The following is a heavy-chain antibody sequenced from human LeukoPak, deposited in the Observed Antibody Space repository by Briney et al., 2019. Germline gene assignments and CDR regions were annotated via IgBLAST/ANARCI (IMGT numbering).Heavy chain of an antibody. Sequence: SETLSLTCTVSGGSLSSYYWSWIRQPPGKGLEWIGYIYTSGSTNYNPSLKSRVTMSVDTSKNQFSLKLSSVTAADTAVYYCARDLRRAGSNYYFDYWGQGTLVTVSS. D-gene: IGHD2/OR15-2a*01. CDR3: ARDLRRAGSNYYFDY. CDR1: GGSLSSYY. CDR2: IYTSGST. V-gene: IGHV4-4*08. J-gene: IGHJ4*02.